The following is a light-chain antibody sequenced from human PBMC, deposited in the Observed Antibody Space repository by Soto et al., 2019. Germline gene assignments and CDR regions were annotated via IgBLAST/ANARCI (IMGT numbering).Light chain of an antibody. V-gene: IGKV1-39*01. CDR1: QSISSY. J-gene: IGKJ5*01. CDR3: QQSYSTPIT. Sequence: DIQMTQSPSSLSASVGDRVTITCRASQSISSYLNWYQQKPGKAPKLLIYAAISLQSGVPSRFGGSGSGTDFTLTISSLQPEDFATYYCQQSYSTPITFGQGTRLEMK. CDR2: AAI.